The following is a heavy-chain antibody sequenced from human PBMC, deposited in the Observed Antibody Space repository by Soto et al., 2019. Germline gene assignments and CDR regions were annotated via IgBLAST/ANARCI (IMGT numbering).Heavy chain of an antibody. CDR3: DRRVGTTGVFDF. V-gene: IGHV3-23*02. CDR2: ISGNGSDT. D-gene: IGHD1-26*01. CDR1: GFTFGTYA. J-gene: IGHJ4*02. Sequence: EVQLLESGGDLVQPGGSLRLSCAASGFTFGTYAMSWVRRAPGKGLDWVSAISGNGSDTYLGDSVKGRFSISRDNSKNMLDLQMSSLRGEETAIYYCDRRVGTTGVFDFWGQGTRVIVSS.